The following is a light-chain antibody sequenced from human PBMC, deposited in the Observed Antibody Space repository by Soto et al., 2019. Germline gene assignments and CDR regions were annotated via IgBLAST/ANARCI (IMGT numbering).Light chain of an antibody. CDR2: GND. V-gene: IGLV1-44*01. CDR1: SSNIGSHT. J-gene: IGLJ3*02. CDR3: AAWDDSLNGPV. Sequence: QAVVPQPPSASGTPGQRVAISCSGSSSNIGSHTVNWYQQLPGTAPKLLIYGNDQRPSGVPDRFSGSKSGTSASLAISGLQSEDEVDYYCAAWDDSLNGPVFGGGTKLTVL.